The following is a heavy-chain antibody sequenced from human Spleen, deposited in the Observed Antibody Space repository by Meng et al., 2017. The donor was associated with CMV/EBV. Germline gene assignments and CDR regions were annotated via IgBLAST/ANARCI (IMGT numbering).Heavy chain of an antibody. CDR1: GGSFSGYY. J-gene: IGHJ6*02. CDR3: ARGLRGYCSSTSCYSYYGMDV. CDR2: INHSGST. V-gene: IGHV4-34*01. D-gene: IGHD2-2*02. Sequence: GSLRLSCAVYGGSFSGYYWSWIRQPPGKGLEWIGEINHSGSTNYNPSLKSRVTISVDTSKNQFSLKLSSVTAAYTAVYYCARGLRGYCSSTSCYSYYGMDVWGQGTTVTVSS.